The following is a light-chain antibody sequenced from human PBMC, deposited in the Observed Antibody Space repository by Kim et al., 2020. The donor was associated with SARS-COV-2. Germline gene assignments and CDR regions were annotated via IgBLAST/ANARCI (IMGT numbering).Light chain of an antibody. CDR1: QSVSNN. CDR3: QQYSDWPPGDT. Sequence: EIVMTQSPATLSVSPGERVTLSCRASQSVSNNLAWYQQRPGQAPRLLIYDASTRATNIPVRFSGSGSGTEFTLTINSLQSEDCAIYYCQQYSDWPPGDTFGQGTKLEI. V-gene: IGKV3-15*01. J-gene: IGKJ2*01. CDR2: DAS.